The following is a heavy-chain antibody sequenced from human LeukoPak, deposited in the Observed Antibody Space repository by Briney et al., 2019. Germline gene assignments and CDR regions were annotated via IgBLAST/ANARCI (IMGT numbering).Heavy chain of an antibody. Sequence: GASVKVSCKASGGTFSSYAISWVRQAPGQGLEWMGGIIPIFGTANYAQKFQGRVTITADESTSTVYMELGSLRSEDTAVYYCARAAKDSDYYYYGMDVWGQGTTVTVSS. D-gene: IGHD3-22*01. CDR3: ARAAKDSDYYYYGMDV. CDR2: IIPIFGTA. J-gene: IGHJ6*02. CDR1: GGTFSSYA. V-gene: IGHV1-69*13.